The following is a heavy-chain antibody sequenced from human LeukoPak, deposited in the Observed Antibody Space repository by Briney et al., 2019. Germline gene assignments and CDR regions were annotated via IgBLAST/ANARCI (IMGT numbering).Heavy chain of an antibody. D-gene: IGHD2-15*01. CDR3: ARVAARVSLDY. CDR1: GFTFSSYA. J-gene: IGHJ4*02. V-gene: IGHV3-64*01. Sequence: GGSLRLSCAASGFTFSSYAMHWVRQAPGKGLEYVSAISSNGGSTYYANSVKGRFTISRDNSKNTLYLQMGSLRAEDMAVYYCARVAARVSLDYWGQGTLVTVSS. CDR2: ISSNGGST.